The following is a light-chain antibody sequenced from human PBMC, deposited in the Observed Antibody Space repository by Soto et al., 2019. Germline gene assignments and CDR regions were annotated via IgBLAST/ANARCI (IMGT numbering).Light chain of an antibody. V-gene: IGKV3-11*01. CDR3: QQRSRWPRGT. CDR2: AAS. CDR1: QNVGNN. J-gene: IGKJ2*02. Sequence: VLTQSPATLSLSPGESATLSCRASQNVGNNLAWYQQKSGQAPRLLIYAASDRSTGGPARFSGRMSGTDFTLPISSQEPEDFATYFCQQRSRWPRGTFGRGTKLE.